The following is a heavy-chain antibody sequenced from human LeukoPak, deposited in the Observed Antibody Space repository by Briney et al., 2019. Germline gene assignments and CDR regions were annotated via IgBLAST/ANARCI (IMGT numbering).Heavy chain of an antibody. CDR3: ARVGIQGIVVVPAANYQIYYYYYMDV. CDR2: IYYSGST. D-gene: IGHD2-2*01. Sequence: KPSETLSLTCTVSGGSISSSSYYWGWIRQPPGKGLEWIGSIYYSGSTNYNPSLKSRVTMSVDTSKNQFSLKLSSVTAADTAVYYCARVGIQGIVVVPAANYQIYYYYYMDVWGKGTTVTISS. J-gene: IGHJ6*03. V-gene: IGHV4-39*07. CDR1: GGSISSSSYY.